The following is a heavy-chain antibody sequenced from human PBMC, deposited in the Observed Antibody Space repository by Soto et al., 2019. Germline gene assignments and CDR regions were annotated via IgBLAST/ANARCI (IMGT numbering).Heavy chain of an antibody. J-gene: IGHJ6*02. CDR3: AKESVEATYSFYGMDV. D-gene: IGHD4-4*01. V-gene: IGHV3-30*18. Sequence: LVESGGGVVQPGRSLTLSCAGSGFSFDSYSMHWVRQAPCKGLEWVTTVSFDSKNKYYIDSVEGRFTISRDNSKNMLYLQMNSLTHEDTAVYYCAKESVEATYSFYGMDVWGPGTTVTVSS. CDR1: GFSFDSYS. CDR2: VSFDSKNK.